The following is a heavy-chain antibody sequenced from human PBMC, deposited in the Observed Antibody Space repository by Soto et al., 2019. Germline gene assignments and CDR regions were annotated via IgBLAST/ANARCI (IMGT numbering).Heavy chain of an antibody. J-gene: IGHJ4*02. CDR2: INHSGST. CDR3: ARGGAGGLIATAVPRGY. Sequence: QVQLQQWGAGLLKPSETLALTCAVYGGSFSGYYWNWIRQPPGKGLEWIGEINHSGSTNYNPSITSRVTISVDTSKNQFSLKLSSVTAADTAVYYCARGGAGGLIATAVPRGYWGQGTLVTVSS. D-gene: IGHD6-13*01. V-gene: IGHV4-34*01. CDR1: GGSFSGYY.